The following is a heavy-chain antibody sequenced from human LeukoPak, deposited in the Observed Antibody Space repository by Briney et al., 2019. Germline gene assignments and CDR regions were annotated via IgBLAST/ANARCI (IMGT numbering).Heavy chain of an antibody. CDR3: ARGQKGYPDAIDI. J-gene: IGHJ3*02. D-gene: IGHD1-1*01. Sequence: GGSLRLSCAASGFTFSTYSMNWVRQAPGKGLEWVSSISSSSSYIYYADSLKGRFTFSRDNAKNSLYLQMNSLRAEDTAVYYCARGQKGYPDAIDIWGEGTMVTVSS. V-gene: IGHV3-21*01. CDR1: GFTFSTYS. CDR2: ISSSSSYI.